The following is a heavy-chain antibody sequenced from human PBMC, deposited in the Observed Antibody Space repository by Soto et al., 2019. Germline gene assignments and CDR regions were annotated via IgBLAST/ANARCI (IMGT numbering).Heavy chain of an antibody. CDR2: IIPIFGTA. CDR3: VRYWYYDFWSGYSNNWFDP. CDR1: GGTFSSYA. Sequence: ASVKVSCKASGGTFSSYAISWVRQAPGQGLEWMGGIIPIFGTANYAQKFQGRVTITADKSTSTAYMELSSLRSEDTAVYYCVRYWYYDFWSGYSNNWFDPWGQRTLVTAPQ. V-gene: IGHV1-69*06. D-gene: IGHD3-3*01. J-gene: IGHJ5*02.